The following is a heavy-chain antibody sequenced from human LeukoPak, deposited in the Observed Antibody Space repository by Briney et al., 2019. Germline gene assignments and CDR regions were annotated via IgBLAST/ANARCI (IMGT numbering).Heavy chain of an antibody. Sequence: SETLSLTCTVSGGSISSYYWSWIRQRPGKGLEWIGYTHYSRSPNYNPSLKSRVTISVDTSKNQFSLKLSSVTAADTAVYYCARRPVSYYYDSSGHYLGAFDIWGQGTMVTVSS. V-gene: IGHV4-59*08. J-gene: IGHJ3*02. CDR1: GGSISSYY. D-gene: IGHD3-22*01. CDR2: THYSRSP. CDR3: ARRPVSYYYDSSGHYLGAFDI.